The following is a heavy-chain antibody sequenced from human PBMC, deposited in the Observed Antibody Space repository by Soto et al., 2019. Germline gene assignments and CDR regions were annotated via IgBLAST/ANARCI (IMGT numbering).Heavy chain of an antibody. Sequence: GESLKISCKGSGYSFTSYWIDWVRQMPGKGLEWMGIIYPGDSDTRYSPSFQGQVTISADKSISTAYLQWSSLKASDTAMYYCAGGGVRGVITRTRDYYGMEGWGQGTTVTVSS. D-gene: IGHD3-10*01. CDR1: GYSFTSYW. CDR2: IYPGDSDT. J-gene: IGHJ6*02. V-gene: IGHV5-51*01. CDR3: AGGGVRGVITRTRDYYGMEG.